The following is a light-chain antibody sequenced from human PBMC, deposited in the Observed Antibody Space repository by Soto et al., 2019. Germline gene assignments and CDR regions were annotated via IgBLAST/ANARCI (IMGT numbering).Light chain of an antibody. V-gene: IGLV7-43*01. J-gene: IGLJ2*01. CDR3: LLYYGGAVV. Sequence: QTVVTQEPSLTVSPGGTVTLTCACSTGAVTSGYYPNWFQQKPGQAPRALIYSTSNKHPWTPARFSGSLLGGKAALTLSGVQPEDEAEYYCLLYYGGAVVFGGGTKVTVL. CDR2: STS. CDR1: TGAVTSGYY.